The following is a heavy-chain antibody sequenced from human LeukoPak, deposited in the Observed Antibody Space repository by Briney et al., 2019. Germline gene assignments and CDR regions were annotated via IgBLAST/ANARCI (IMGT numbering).Heavy chain of an antibody. Sequence: PSETLSLTCTVSGGSIGSSSYYWGWIRQPPGKGLAWIGSIYYSGSTYYNPSLKSRVTISVDTSKNQFSLKLSSVTAADTAVYYCARVNANCGGDCRYYFDYWGQGTLVTVSS. J-gene: IGHJ4*02. V-gene: IGHV4-39*07. D-gene: IGHD2-21*02. CDR2: IYYSGST. CDR3: ARVNANCGGDCRYYFDY. CDR1: GGSIGSSSYY.